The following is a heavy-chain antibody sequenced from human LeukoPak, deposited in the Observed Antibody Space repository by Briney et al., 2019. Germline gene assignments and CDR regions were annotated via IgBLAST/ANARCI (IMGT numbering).Heavy chain of an antibody. CDR1: GGSISSYY. V-gene: IGHV4-59*01. CDR2: TSYSGNT. Sequence: SETLSLTCTVSGGSISSYYWSWIRQPPGKGLEWIGYTSYSGNTIYNPSLKSRVTISIDPFKNQLSLKVTSVTAADTAVYYCARDHGYFGMDVWGQGTTVTISS. CDR3: ARDHGYFGMDV. J-gene: IGHJ6*02.